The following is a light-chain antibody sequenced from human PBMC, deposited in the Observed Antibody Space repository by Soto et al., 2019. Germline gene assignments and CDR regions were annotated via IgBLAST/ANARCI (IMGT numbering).Light chain of an antibody. CDR1: SSDVGGYNY. CDR2: EVS. V-gene: IGLV2-8*01. J-gene: IGLJ1*01. Sequence: QSVLTQPPSASGSPGQSVTISCTGTSSDVGGYNYVSWYQQHPGKAPKLMISEVSKRPSGVPDRFSGSKSGNTAFLTVFGLQAEDEADYYCGSYEGSNTYVFGTGTKVTVL. CDR3: GSYEGSNTYV.